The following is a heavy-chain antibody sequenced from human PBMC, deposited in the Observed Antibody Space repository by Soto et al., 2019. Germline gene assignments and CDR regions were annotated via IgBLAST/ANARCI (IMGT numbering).Heavy chain of an antibody. CDR1: GGSISSSSYY. J-gene: IGHJ4*02. Sequence: PSETLSLTCTVSGGSISSSSYYWGWIRQPPGKGLEWIGSIYYSGSTYYNQSLKSRVTISVDTSKNQFSLKLSSVTAADTAVYYCARRTMGFDYWGQGTLVTVSS. CDR2: IYYSGST. D-gene: IGHD3-10*01. CDR3: ARRTMGFDY. V-gene: IGHV4-39*01.